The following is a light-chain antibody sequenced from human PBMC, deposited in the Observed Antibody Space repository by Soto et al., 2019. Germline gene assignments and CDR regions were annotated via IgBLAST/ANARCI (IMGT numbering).Light chain of an antibody. V-gene: IGLV2-14*01. J-gene: IGLJ1*01. Sequence: QSVLTQPSSGSGSHGQSITISGTGTSSDVGGYNYVSWYQQHPGKAPKLMIYDVSNRPSGVSNRFSGSKSGNTASLAISGLQAEDEADYYCSSYTGSSTLYVFGTGTKVTVL. CDR3: SSYTGSSTLYV. CDR2: DVS. CDR1: SSDVGGYNY.